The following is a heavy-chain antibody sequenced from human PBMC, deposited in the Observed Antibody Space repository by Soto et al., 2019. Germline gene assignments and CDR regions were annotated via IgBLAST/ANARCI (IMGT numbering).Heavy chain of an antibody. J-gene: IGHJ4*02. V-gene: IGHV3-48*01. CDR2: ISSTGRTI. CDR3: AMSMGSGPVDY. CDR1: GFIFSTYS. D-gene: IGHD3-10*01. Sequence: EVQLVESGGGLVQPGGSLRLSCAASGFIFSTYSMNWVRQAPGKGLEWVSYISSTGRTIYYADSVKGRFTTSRDNAKNSLYLQMNSLRADDTAVYYCAMSMGSGPVDYWGQGTLVTVSS.